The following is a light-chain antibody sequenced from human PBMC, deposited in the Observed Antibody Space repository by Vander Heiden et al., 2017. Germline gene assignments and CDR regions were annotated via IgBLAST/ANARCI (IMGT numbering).Light chain of an antibody. J-gene: IGKJ2*02. CDR1: DMINNY. CDR2: HTS. Sequence: DIQMTQSPAPLSASVGDRVTITCRSSDMINNYLSWYQHKPGEAPKLLIYHTSTLQSGVPSRFSGSGSGTDFSLTISNLQPEDFATYYCQQTYRTPRTFGQGTKLAIK. CDR3: QQTYRTPRT. V-gene: IGKV1-39*01.